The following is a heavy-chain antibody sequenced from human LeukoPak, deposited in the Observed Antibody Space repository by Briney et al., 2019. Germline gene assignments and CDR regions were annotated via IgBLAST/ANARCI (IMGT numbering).Heavy chain of an antibody. Sequence: ASVKVSCKASGYTFTSYDINWVRQATGQGLEWMGWTNPNSGNTGYAQKFQGRVTMTRNTSISTAYMELSSLRSEDTAVYYCARDHYDILTGYHYGMDVWGQGTTVTVFS. CDR2: TNPNSGNT. V-gene: IGHV1-8*01. CDR1: GYTFTSYD. D-gene: IGHD3-9*01. CDR3: ARDHYDILTGYHYGMDV. J-gene: IGHJ6*02.